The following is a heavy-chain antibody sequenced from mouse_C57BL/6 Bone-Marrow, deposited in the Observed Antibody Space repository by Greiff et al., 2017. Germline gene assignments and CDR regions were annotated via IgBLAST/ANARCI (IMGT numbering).Heavy chain of an antibody. V-gene: IGHV5-2*01. Sequence: DVKLVESGGGLVQPGESLKLSCESNEYEFPSHDMSWVRKTPEKRLELVAAITSDGGSTYYPDPMERRFIISRDNTKKTLYLQMSSLRSEDTALYYCARHITTVVARYFDVWGTGTTVTVSS. CDR1: EYEFPSHD. J-gene: IGHJ1*03. D-gene: IGHD1-1*01. CDR3: ARHITTVVARYFDV. CDR2: ITSDGGST.